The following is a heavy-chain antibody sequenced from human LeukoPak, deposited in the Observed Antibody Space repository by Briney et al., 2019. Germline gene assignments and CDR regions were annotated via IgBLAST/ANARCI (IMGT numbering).Heavy chain of an antibody. Sequence: ASVKVSCKASGYTFTNYGITWVRQAPGQGLEWMGWINAYNGNTKYSQKLQGRVTLTTDTSTSTVYMDLRSLRSDDTAVYYCARDYKARYYYYYSMDVWGQGTTVTVSS. CDR2: INAYNGNT. CDR1: GYTFTNYG. D-gene: IGHD3-10*01. V-gene: IGHV1-18*01. CDR3: ARDYKARYYYYYSMDV. J-gene: IGHJ6*02.